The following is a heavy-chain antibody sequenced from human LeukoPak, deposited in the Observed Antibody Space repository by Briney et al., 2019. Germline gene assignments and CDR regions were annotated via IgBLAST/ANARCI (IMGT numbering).Heavy chain of an antibody. D-gene: IGHD3-22*01. CDR3: ARDRANYYDSSGYDY. J-gene: IGHJ4*02. CDR2: ISSSGSTI. V-gene: IGHV3-11*01. CDR1: GFTFSDYY. Sequence: GGSLSLSCAASGFTFSDYYMSWLRQAPGKGLEWVSYISSSGSTIYYADSVKGRFTISRDNAKNSLYLQMNSLRAEDTAVYYCARDRANYYDSSGYDYWGQGTLVTVSS.